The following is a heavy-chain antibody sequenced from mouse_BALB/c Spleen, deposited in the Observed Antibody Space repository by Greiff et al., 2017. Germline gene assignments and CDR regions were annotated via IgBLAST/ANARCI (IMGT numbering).Heavy chain of an antibody. V-gene: IGHV2-6-7*01. CDR3: ASYDYYDNRYAMDY. CDR2: IWGDGST. J-gene: IGHJ4*01. D-gene: IGHD2-1*01. CDR1: GFSLTGYG. Sequence: VKVVESGPGLVAPSQSLSITCTVSGFSLTGYGVNWVRQPPGKGLEWLGMIWGDGSTDYNSALKSRLSISKDNSKSQVFLKMNSLQTDDTARYYCASYDYYDNRYAMDYWGQGTSVTVSS.